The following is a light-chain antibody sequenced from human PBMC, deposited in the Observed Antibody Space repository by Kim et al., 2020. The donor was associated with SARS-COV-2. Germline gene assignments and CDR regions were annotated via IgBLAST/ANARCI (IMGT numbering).Light chain of an antibody. CDR3: QSWDSSVDWV. Sequence: VSPGQAASITCSGDKLEDRYANWYQQKPGQSPVLVMYQDSKRPSGIPGRFSASSSGNTATLTISGTQAMDEADYYCQSWDSSVDWVFGGGTQLTVL. V-gene: IGLV3-1*01. CDR2: QDS. CDR1: KLEDRY. J-gene: IGLJ3*02.